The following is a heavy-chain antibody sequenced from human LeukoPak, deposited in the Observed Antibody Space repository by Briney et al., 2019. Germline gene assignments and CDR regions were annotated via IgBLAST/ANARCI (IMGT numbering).Heavy chain of an antibody. V-gene: IGHV3-21*01. CDR1: GFTFSSYS. CDR2: ISSSSSYI. Sequence: GGSLRLSCAASGFTFSSYSMNWVRQAPGKGLEWVSSISSSSSYIYYADSVKGRFTISRDNAKNSLYLQMNSLRAEDTAVYYCARDPVGVARNVGWGQGTLVTVSS. CDR3: ARDPVGVARNVG. J-gene: IGHJ4*02. D-gene: IGHD1-14*01.